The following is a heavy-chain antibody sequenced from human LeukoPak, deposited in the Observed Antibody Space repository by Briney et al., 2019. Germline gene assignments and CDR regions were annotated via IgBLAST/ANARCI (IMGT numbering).Heavy chain of an antibody. CDR3: ARVASYCSSTSCYATSPYWFDP. V-gene: IGHV1-69*05. Sequence: ASVKVSCKASGGTFSSYAISWVRQAPGQGLEWMGGIIPIFGTANYAQKLQGRVTITTDVSTSTAYVELSSLRSEDTAVYYCARVASYCSSTSCYATSPYWFDPWGQGTLVTVSS. J-gene: IGHJ5*02. CDR1: GGTFSSYA. D-gene: IGHD2-2*01. CDR2: IIPIFGTA.